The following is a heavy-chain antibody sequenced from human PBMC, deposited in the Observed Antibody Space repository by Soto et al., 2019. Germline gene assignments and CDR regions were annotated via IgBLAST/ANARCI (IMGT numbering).Heavy chain of an antibody. CDR1: GGSISSGDYY. CDR2: IYYSGST. Sequence: LSLTCTVSGGSISSGDYYWSWIRQPPGKGLEWIGYIYYSGSTYYNPSLKSRVTISVDTSKNQFSLKLSSVTAADTAVYYCARDAAFTPSSDYDFWSGYYDYWGQGNLVTVSS. CDR3: ARDAAFTPSSDYDFWSGYYDY. D-gene: IGHD3-3*01. V-gene: IGHV4-30-4*01. J-gene: IGHJ4*02.